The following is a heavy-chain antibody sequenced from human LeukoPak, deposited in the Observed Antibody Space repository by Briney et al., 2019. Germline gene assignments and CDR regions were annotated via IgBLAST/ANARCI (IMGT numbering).Heavy chain of an antibody. CDR3: ARGVGAGEIDY. J-gene: IGHJ4*02. D-gene: IGHD1-26*01. V-gene: IGHV4-4*07. Sequence: SETLSLTCTVSGASIRSNYWTWIRQPAGKGLEWLGRIYKSGSTNYNPSLKSRLTMSIDTSKNQFSVKLTSMTAADTAVYYCARGVGAGEIDYWGQGTLVTVSS. CDR1: GASIRSNY. CDR2: IYKSGST.